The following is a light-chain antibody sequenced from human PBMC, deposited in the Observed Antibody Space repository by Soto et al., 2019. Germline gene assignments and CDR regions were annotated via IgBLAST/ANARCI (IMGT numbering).Light chain of an antibody. Sequence: ETVLTQSPGTLSLSPGERATLSCRASQSISSSYLAWYQQKPGKAPRVLIYGASSRTTGIPDRFSGCGSGTDFTLTISRLGPEDFAVDFCQWNGNPPRNSFGQGTKVESK. J-gene: IGKJ2*01. CDR1: QSISSSY. V-gene: IGKV3-20*01. CDR3: QWNGNPPRNS. CDR2: GAS.